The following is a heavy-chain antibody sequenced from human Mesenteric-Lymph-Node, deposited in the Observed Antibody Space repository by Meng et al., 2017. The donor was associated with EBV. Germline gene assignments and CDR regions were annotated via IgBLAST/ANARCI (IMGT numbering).Heavy chain of an antibody. D-gene: IGHD2-21*02. Sequence: QPQPQVPGTGRVSPSQPLSLTFTLPGASISNTIYSWGWIRQPPGKGLEWIGTMFYSGSTYYNSSLKSRLTMSVDTSKNHFSLKVRSVTAADTAVYYCARGDLGETYFDYWGQGTLVTVSS. J-gene: IGHJ4*02. V-gene: IGHV4-39*07. CDR2: MFYSGST. CDR3: ARGDLGETYFDY. CDR1: GASISNTIYS.